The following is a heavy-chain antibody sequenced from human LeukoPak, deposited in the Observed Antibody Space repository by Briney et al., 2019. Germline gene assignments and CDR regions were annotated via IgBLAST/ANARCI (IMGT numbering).Heavy chain of an antibody. CDR1: GGSISSSTYY. CDR3: ARGSDFWSGYHPRYWFDP. Sequence: SETLSLTCTVSGGSISSSTYYRGWIRQPPGKGLEWIGSIYYSGSTYYNPSLKSRVTISVDTSENQFSLKLSSVTAADTGVYYCARGSDFWSGYHPRYWFDPWGQGTLVTVSS. D-gene: IGHD3-3*01. J-gene: IGHJ5*02. V-gene: IGHV4-39*01. CDR2: IYYSGST.